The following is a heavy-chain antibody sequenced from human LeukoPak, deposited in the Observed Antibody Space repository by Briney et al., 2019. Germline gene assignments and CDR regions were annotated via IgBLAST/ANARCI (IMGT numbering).Heavy chain of an antibody. Sequence: ASVKVSCKASGYTFTDYFMNWMRQAPGQRLEWMGWISAYNGNTNYAQKLQGRVTMTTDTSTSTAYMELRSLRSDDTAVYYCARDLGLPRNRYYYYYGMDVWGQGTTVTVSS. CDR3: ARDLGLPRNRYYYYYGMDV. J-gene: IGHJ6*02. D-gene: IGHD5-18*01. V-gene: IGHV1-18*04. CDR2: ISAYNGNT. CDR1: GYTFTDYF.